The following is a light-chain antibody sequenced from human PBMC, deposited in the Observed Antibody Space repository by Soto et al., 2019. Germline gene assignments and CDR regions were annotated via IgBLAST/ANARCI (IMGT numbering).Light chain of an antibody. Sequence: DIQMTQSPSTLSASVGGRVTITCRASQSISSWLAWYQQKPGKAPKLLIYKASNVEGWVPSRFSGSGSGTEFTLTISSLQPDDSATYYCQHYNGYSRAFGQGTKVEIK. CDR1: QSISSW. V-gene: IGKV1-5*03. CDR2: KAS. J-gene: IGKJ1*01. CDR3: QHYNGYSRA.